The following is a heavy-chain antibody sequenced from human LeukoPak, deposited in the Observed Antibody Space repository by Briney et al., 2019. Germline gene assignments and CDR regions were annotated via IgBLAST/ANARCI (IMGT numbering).Heavy chain of an antibody. CDR1: GFTFSSYA. J-gene: IGHJ4*02. V-gene: IGHV3-30-3*01. D-gene: IGHD6-13*01. CDR2: ISYDGSNK. Sequence: GRSLRLSCAASGFTFSSYAMHWVRQAPGKGLEWVAVISYDGSNKYYADSVKGRFTISRDNSKNTLYLQMNSLRAEDTAVYYCARDGGYPDYWGQGTLVTASS. CDR3: ARDGGYPDY.